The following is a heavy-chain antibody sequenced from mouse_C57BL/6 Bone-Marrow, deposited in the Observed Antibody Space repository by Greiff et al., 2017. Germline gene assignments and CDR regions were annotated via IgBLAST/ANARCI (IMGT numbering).Heavy chain of an antibody. D-gene: IGHD2-1*01. Sequence: EVQLQESGAELVRPGASVKLSCTASGFNIKDDYMHWVKQSPEQGLEWIGWIDPENGDTEYASKFQGKATITADTSSNTAYLQLSSLTSEDTAVYYCTTLIYYPFDYWGQGTTLTVSS. CDR3: TTLIYYPFDY. CDR1: GFNIKDDY. J-gene: IGHJ2*01. CDR2: IDPENGDT. V-gene: IGHV14-4*01.